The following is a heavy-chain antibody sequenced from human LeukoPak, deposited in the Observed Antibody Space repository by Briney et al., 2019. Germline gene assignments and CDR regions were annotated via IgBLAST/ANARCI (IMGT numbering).Heavy chain of an antibody. D-gene: IGHD4-17*01. CDR3: ARGHDYANYMDV. CDR2: ISSSSSYI. J-gene: IGHJ6*03. V-gene: IGHV3-21*01. CDR1: GFTFSSYS. Sequence: GGSLRLSCAASGFTFSSYSMNWVRQAPGKGLEWVSSISSSSSYIYYADSVKGRFTISKDNAKISLYLQMNSLRAEDTAVYYCARGHDYANYMDVWGKGTTVTVSS.